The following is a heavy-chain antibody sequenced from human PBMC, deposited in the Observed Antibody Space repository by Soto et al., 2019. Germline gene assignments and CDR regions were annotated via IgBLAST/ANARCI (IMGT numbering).Heavy chain of an antibody. Sequence: SVQVSSQASGHIFTRNVFSWMRQAPGQGLKWMGGIIPSFVTANYAQKFQGRVTITADASTRKAYMELSSLRSEDTAVYYCARTADAGTFLSYSFGDWGQGTLVIV. CDR1: GHIFTRNV. D-gene: IGHD6-13*01. V-gene: IGHV1-69*01. CDR3: ARTADAGTFLSYSFGD. CDR2: IIPSFVTA. J-gene: IGHJ4*02.